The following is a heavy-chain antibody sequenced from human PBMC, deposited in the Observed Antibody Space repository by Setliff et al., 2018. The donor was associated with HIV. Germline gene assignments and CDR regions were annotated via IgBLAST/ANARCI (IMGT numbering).Heavy chain of an antibody. J-gene: IGHJ4*01. CDR3: ARGRGPSRFDY. V-gene: IGHV1-8*03. CDR2: MNPNSGNT. CDR1: GYTFTSYD. Sequence: GASVKVSCKASGYTFTSYDINWVRQATGQGLEWIAWMNPNSGNTGYTQKFQGRVTITRNTSITTAYMELSSLRSEDTAIYYCARGRGPSRFDYWGQGTLVPVSS.